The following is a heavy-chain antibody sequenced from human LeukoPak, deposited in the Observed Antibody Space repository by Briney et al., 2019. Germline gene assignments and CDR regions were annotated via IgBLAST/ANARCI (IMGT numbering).Heavy chain of an antibody. D-gene: IGHD2-2*01. J-gene: IGHJ4*02. CDR1: GFTFSSYA. V-gene: IGHV3-23*01. CDR2: ISGSGGST. CDR3: AKAMRDIVVVPAATTLDY. Sequence: PRGSLRLSCAASGFTFSSYAMSWVRQAPGKGLEWVSAISGSGGSTYYADSVKGRFTISRDNSKNTLYLQMNSLRAEDTAVYYCAKAMRDIVVVPAATTLDYWGQGTLVTVSS.